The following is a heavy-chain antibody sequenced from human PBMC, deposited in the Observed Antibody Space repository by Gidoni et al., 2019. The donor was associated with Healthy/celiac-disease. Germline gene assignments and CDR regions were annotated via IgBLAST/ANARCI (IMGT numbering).Heavy chain of an antibody. V-gene: IGHV3-23*01. CDR2: ISGSGGST. CDR1: GFTFSSYA. Sequence: EVQLLESGGGLVQPGGSLRLSCAASGFTFSSYAMSWVRQAPGKGLEWVSAISGSGGSTYYADSVKGRFTISRDNSKNTLYLQMNSLRAEDTAVYYCASSSRYYDFWSGYFDYYYGMDVWGQGTTVTVSS. D-gene: IGHD3-3*01. CDR3: ASSSRYYDFWSGYFDYYYGMDV. J-gene: IGHJ6*02.